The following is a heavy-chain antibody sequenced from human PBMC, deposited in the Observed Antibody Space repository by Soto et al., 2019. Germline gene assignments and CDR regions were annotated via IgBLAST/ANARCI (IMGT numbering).Heavy chain of an antibody. CDR1: GGTIRSPDW. D-gene: IGHD6-19*01. V-gene: IGHV4-4*02. CDR3: ARGRGRYSSGWSWFDP. J-gene: IGHJ5*02. CDR2: IFQSGST. Sequence: SETLSLTCGVSGGTIRSPDWWTWVRQPPGKGLEWIGEIFQSGSTNYTPSLESRVTISVDKSKNQFSLTLTSVTAADTAVYFCARGRGRYSSGWSWFDPWGQGILVTVSS.